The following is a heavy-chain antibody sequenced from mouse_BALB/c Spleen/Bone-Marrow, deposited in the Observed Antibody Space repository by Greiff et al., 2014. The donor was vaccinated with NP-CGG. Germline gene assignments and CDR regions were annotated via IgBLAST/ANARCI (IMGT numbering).Heavy chain of an antibody. CDR2: INPYNDGT. D-gene: IGHD1-1*02. Sequence: VQLQQSGPELVKPGASVKMSCKASGYTFTSYVMHWVKQKPGQGLEWIGNINPYNDGTKYNEKFKGKATLTSDKFSSTAYMELGSLTSEDSAVYYGARSVYGVDWYFDVWGAGTTVTVSS. V-gene: IGHV1-14*01. CDR1: GYTFTSYV. CDR3: ARSVYGVDWYFDV. J-gene: IGHJ1*01.